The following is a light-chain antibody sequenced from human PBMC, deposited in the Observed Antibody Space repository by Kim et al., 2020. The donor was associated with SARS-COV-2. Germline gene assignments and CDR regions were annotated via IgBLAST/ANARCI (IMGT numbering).Light chain of an antibody. J-gene: IGLJ3*02. CDR3: ASFTSSTTWV. Sequence: GQSSTISCTGTSSDVGGYIHVSWYQQHPGKAPKLIIYDVNKRPSGASDRFSGSKSADTASLTISGLQAEDEAEYYCASFTSSTTWVFGGGTQLTV. V-gene: IGLV2-14*04. CDR2: DVN. CDR1: SSDVGGYIH.